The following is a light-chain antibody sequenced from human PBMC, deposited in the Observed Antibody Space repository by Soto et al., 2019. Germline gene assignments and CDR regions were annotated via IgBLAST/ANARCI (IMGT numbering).Light chain of an antibody. CDR3: QQYNNWPWT. CDR2: GAS. Sequence: EVGMTQSPATLSVYQGERATLSCRASQTVSSDLAWYQQKPGQAPRLLIYGASTRGTGIPTRFSGSGSGTEFTLTISSLQSEDFAVYSCQQYNNWPWTFGQGTKVDI. J-gene: IGKJ1*01. CDR1: QTVSSD. V-gene: IGKV3-15*01.